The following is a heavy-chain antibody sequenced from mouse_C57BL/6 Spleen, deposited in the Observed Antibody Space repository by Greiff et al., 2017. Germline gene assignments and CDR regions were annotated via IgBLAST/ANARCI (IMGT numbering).Heavy chain of an antibody. J-gene: IGHJ4*01. D-gene: IGHD1-1*01. V-gene: IGHV5-4*03. CDR3: ARGSPLRYAIDY. Sequence: EVKLVESGGGLVKPGGSLKLSCAASGFTFSSYAMSWVRQTPEKRLEWVATISDGGSYTYYPDNVKGRFTISRDNAKNNLYLQMSHLKSEDTAMYYCARGSPLRYAIDYWGQGTSVTVSS. CDR1: GFTFSSYA. CDR2: ISDGGSYT.